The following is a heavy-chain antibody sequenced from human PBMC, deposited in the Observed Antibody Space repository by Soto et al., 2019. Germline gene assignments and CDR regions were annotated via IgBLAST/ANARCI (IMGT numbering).Heavy chain of an antibody. D-gene: IGHD3-3*01. Sequence: GGSLRLSCAASGFTFSSYGMHWVRQAPGKGLEWVAVISHDGSNKYYADSVKGRFTISRDNSKNTLYLQMNSLRAEDTAVYYCAKGSHLGIFGVVDYFDYWGQGTLVTVSS. CDR1: GFTFSSYG. V-gene: IGHV3-30*18. CDR3: AKGSHLGIFGVVDYFDY. CDR2: ISHDGSNK. J-gene: IGHJ4*02.